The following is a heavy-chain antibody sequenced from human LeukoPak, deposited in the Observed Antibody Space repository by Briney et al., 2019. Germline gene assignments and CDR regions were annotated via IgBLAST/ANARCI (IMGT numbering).Heavy chain of an antibody. CDR1: GFTFSSYA. CDR3: ASLRYYYDSSGHLGVDY. CDR2: ISYDGSNK. D-gene: IGHD3-22*01. Sequence: GRSLRLSCAASGFTFSSYAMHWVRQAPGKGLEWVAVISYDGSNKYYADSVKGRFTISRDNSKNTLNLQMNSLRAEDTAVYYCASLRYYYDSSGHLGVDYWGQGTLVTVSS. J-gene: IGHJ4*02. V-gene: IGHV3-30-3*01.